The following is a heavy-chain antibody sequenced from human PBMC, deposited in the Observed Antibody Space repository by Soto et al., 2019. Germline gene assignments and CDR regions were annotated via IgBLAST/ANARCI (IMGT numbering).Heavy chain of an antibody. CDR2: ISGSGGSP. CDR3: DTRVGVAFDI. Sequence: GGSLRLSCAASGFSFSTYTMSWVRRAPGKGLEWVSAISGSGGSPSYADSVQGRFTISRDNPKKTLYLQMNSLRAEDTAVYYCDTRVGVAFDIWGQGTMVTVSS. J-gene: IGHJ3*02. V-gene: IGHV3-23*01. D-gene: IGHD2-15*01. CDR1: GFSFSTYT.